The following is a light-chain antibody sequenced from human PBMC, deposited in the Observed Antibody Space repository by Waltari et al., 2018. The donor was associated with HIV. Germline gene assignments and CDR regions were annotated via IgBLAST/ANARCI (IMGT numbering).Light chain of an antibody. J-gene: IGKJ1*01. CDR1: QSVSSN. CDR3: QQYNNWLWT. CDR2: GAS. V-gene: IGKV3-15*01. Sequence: EIVMTQSPVTLSVSPGERATLSCRASQSVSSNLAWYQQKPGQAPRLLIYGASTRAIGIPARFSGSGSGTEFTLTISTLQSEDFAIYYCQQYNNWLWTFGQGTKVEIK.